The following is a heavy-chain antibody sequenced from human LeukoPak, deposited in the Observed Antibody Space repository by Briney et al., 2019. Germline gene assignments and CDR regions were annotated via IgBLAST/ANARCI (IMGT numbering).Heavy chain of an antibody. CDR3: AREIAVAWRDFDY. V-gene: IGHV4-34*01. CDR1: GGYFSGYY. Sequence: PSETLSLTCSVYGGYFSGYYWSWIRQPPGKGLEWIGEINHSGSTNYNPSLKSRVTISVDTSKNQFSLKLSSVTAADTAVYYCAREIAVAWRDFDYWGQGTLVTVSS. J-gene: IGHJ4*02. D-gene: IGHD6-19*01. CDR2: INHSGST.